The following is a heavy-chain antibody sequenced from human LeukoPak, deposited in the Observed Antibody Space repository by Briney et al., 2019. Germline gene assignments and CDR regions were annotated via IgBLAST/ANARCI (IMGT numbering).Heavy chain of an antibody. J-gene: IGHJ3*02. CDR1: GYSISSGYY. D-gene: IGHD3-3*01. CDR3: VRSLTILAAFDI. Sequence: SETLSLTCAVSGYSISSGYYWGWIRQPPGKGLEWIGSIYHSGSTYYNPSLKSRVTISVDTSKNQFSLKLSSVTAADTAVYYCVRSLTILAAFDIWGQGTMVTVSS. CDR2: IYHSGST. V-gene: IGHV4-38-2*01.